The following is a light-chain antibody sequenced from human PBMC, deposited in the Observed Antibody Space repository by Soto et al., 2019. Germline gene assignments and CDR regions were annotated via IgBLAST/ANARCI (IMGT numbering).Light chain of an antibody. CDR1: QTINNW. CDR3: QQYNTYLT. Sequence: DIQMTQSPSTLSASVGDRVTITCRASQTINNWLAWYQQKPGKSPKLLIYDVSNLESGVPSRFSGSGSGTQFTLTITSLQPDDSATYYCQQYNTYLTFGQGTKVDNK. J-gene: IGKJ1*01. CDR2: DVS. V-gene: IGKV1-5*01.